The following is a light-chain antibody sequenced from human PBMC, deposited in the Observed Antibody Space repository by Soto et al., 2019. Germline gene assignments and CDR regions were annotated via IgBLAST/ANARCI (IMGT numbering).Light chain of an antibody. Sequence: QSVLTQPASVSGSPAQSITISCTGTSSDVGGYNYVSWYQHHPGKAPKLMIYEVSNRPSGVSNRFSGSKSGNTASLTISGLQAEDEADYYCSSYTSSSTLYVFGTGTKVTVL. CDR1: SSDVGGYNY. CDR3: SSYTSSSTLYV. CDR2: EVS. V-gene: IGLV2-14*01. J-gene: IGLJ1*01.